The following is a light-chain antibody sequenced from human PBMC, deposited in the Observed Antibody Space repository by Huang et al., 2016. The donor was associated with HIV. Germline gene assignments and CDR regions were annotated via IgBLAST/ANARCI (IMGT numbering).Light chain of an antibody. V-gene: IGKV3-20*01. Sequence: EIGLTPFSVTPALSPGGGASLPFRASQGVHNNYLAWYQQKPGQAPRLLIFGASNRATGVPHRFRGSESGTDFTLTISGLDPEDFAVYYCQQYGTLPYTFGQGTKLEI. CDR3: QQYGTLPYT. CDR1: QGVHNNY. CDR2: GAS. J-gene: IGKJ2*01.